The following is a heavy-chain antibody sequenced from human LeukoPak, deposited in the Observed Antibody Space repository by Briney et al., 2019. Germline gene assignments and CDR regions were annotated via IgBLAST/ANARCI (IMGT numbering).Heavy chain of an antibody. V-gene: IGHV1-69*06. CDR3: ARDSDNWNYRGWFDP. D-gene: IGHD1-7*01. CDR2: IIPIFGTA. J-gene: IGHJ5*02. CDR1: GGTFSSYA. Sequence: SVKVSCKASGGTFSSYAIRWVRQATGQGLEWMGGIIPIFGTANYAQKFQGRVTITADKSTSTAYMELSSLRSEDTAVYYCARDSDNWNYRGWFDPWGQGTLVTVSS.